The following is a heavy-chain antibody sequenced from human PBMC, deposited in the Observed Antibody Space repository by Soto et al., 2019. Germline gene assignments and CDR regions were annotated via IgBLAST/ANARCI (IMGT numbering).Heavy chain of an antibody. CDR2: IYHSGST. V-gene: IGHV4-30-2*01. CDR3: ARDGTDYDSSGYPYYFDY. CDR1: GGSISSGGYS. J-gene: IGHJ4*02. D-gene: IGHD3-22*01. Sequence: SETLSLTCTVSGGSISSGGYSWSWIRQPPGKGLEWIGYIYHSGSTYCNPSLKSRVTISVDRSKNQFSLKLSSVTAADTAVYYCARDGTDYDSSGYPYYFDYWGQGTLVTVSS.